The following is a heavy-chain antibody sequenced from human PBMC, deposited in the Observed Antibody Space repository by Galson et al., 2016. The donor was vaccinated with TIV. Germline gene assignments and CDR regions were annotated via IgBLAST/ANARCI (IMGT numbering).Heavy chain of an antibody. J-gene: IGHJ4*02. D-gene: IGHD1-26*01. Sequence: SLRLSCAASGFTFDDYAFHWVRQGPGKGLEWVSSITWNSDKIVYMDSVKGRFTMSRDNAKNSLSLQVNSLRAEDTALYYCVKGAGRYSRSWYFDYWGQGTLVTVSS. CDR3: VKGAGRYSRSWYFDY. CDR1: GFTFDDYA. V-gene: IGHV3-9*01. CDR2: ITWNSDKI.